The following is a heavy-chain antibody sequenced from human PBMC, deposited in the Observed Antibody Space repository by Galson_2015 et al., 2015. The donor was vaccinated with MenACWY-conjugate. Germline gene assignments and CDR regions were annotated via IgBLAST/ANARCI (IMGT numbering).Heavy chain of an antibody. D-gene: IGHD1-26*01. V-gene: IGHV3-30*03. Sequence: SLRLSCAASGFTFSSYGMHWVRQAPGKGLEWVAVISYDGSNKYYADSVKGRFTISRDNSKNTLYLQMNSLRAEDTAVYYCARVRLELMGAGSCYFDYWGQGTLVTVSS. CDR3: ARVRLELMGAGSCYFDY. J-gene: IGHJ4*02. CDR2: ISYDGSNK. CDR1: GFTFSSYG.